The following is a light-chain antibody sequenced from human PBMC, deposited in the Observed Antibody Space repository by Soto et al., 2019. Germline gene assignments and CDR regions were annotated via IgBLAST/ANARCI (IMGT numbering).Light chain of an antibody. CDR1: QSVSSN. CDR3: QQYYGSPYT. Sequence: EIVMTQSPATLSVSPGERATLSCRASQSVSSNLAWYQQKPGQAPRLLIYGASTRATGIPARFSGSGSGTEFTLTISSLQSADFAVYYCQQYYGSPYTFGQGTKLEIK. J-gene: IGKJ2*01. CDR2: GAS. V-gene: IGKV3-15*01.